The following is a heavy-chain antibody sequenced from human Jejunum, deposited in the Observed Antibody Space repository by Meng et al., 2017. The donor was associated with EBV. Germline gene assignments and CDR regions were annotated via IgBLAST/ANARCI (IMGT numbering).Heavy chain of an antibody. CDR2: INTRGGTT. CDR1: GYTFTTYF. Sequence: QVQLVQSGAEVKKPGASVKVSCKASGYTFTTYFLHWVRQASGQGLEWMGIINTRGGTTTYAQGFQGRVTMSRDTSTGTVYMDLSGLTSEDTAMYYCARTFGDYDAFDYWGQGTLVTASS. D-gene: IGHD4-17*01. CDR3: ARTFGDYDAFDY. V-gene: IGHV1-46*01. J-gene: IGHJ4*02.